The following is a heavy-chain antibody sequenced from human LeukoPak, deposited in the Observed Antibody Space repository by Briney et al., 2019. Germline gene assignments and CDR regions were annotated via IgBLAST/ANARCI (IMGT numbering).Heavy chain of an antibody. CDR3: ARASQPYSSGWPRTDV. CDR2: TYYRSKWYN. V-gene: IGHV6-1*01. Sequence: SQTLSLTCAISGDSVSSNSAAWNWIRQSPSRGLEWLGRTYYRSKWYNDHAVSVKSRITINPDTSKNQFSLQLNSVTPEDTAVYYCARASQPYSSGWPRTDVWGQGTTVTVSS. D-gene: IGHD6-19*01. J-gene: IGHJ6*02. CDR1: GDSVSSNSAA.